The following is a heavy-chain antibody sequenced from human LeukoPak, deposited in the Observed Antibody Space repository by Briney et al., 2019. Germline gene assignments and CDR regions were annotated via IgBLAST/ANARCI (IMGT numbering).Heavy chain of an antibody. D-gene: IGHD6-19*01. CDR2: LKPDGTEE. V-gene: IGHV3-7*01. CDR1: GFTFSNYW. CDR3: ATSYSSGWYAGGSDY. J-gene: IGHJ6*04. Sequence: QTGGSLRLSCAASGFTFSNYWMNWVRQPPGKGREWVASLKPDGTEEYYVDSVKGRFIVSRDNAQNSLYLQMNSLRVEDTAVYFCATSYSSGWYAGGSDYWGKGTTVTVSS.